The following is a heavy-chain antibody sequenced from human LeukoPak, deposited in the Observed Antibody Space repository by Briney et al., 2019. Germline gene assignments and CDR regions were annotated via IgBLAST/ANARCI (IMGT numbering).Heavy chain of an antibody. CDR2: IYSGGST. CDR1: GFTVSANY. V-gene: IGHV3-53*01. J-gene: IGHJ6*03. D-gene: IGHD4-17*01. CDR3: ARVTTTVTYYYYYYYMDV. Sequence: GGSLRLSCAASGFTVSANYITWVRQAPGKGLEWVSVIYSGGSTYYADSVKGRFTISRDNSKNTLYLQMNSLRAEDTAVYYCARVTTTVTYYYYYYYMDVWGKGTTVTASS.